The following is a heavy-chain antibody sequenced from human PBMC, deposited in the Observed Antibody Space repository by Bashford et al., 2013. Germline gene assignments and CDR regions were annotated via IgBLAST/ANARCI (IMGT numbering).Heavy chain of an antibody. CDR2: IIPIFGTA. CDR3: AGGGYCSGGMCYGFDY. J-gene: IGHJ4*02. CDR1: GGTFSSYA. Sequence: SVKVSCKASGGTFSSYAISWVRQAPGQGLEWMGGIIPIFGTANYAQKLQGRVTIIADNYTSTAYMELSSLRSEDTAVYYCAGGGYCSGGMCYGFDYVGPGNPGHRLL. D-gene: IGHD2-15*01. V-gene: IGHV1-69*06.